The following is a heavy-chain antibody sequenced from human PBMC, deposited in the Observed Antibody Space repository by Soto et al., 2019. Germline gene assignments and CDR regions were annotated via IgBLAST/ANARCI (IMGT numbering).Heavy chain of an antibody. CDR2: IDPSDSYT. CDR3: ARTPPVVGATEGAFDI. J-gene: IGHJ3*02. D-gene: IGHD2-15*01. CDR1: GYSFTSYW. V-gene: IGHV5-10-1*01. Sequence: LKISCKGSGYSFTSYWISWVRQMPGKGLDWVGRIDPSDSYTNYSPSFQGHVTISADKSISTAYLQWSSLKASDTAMYYCARTPPVVGATEGAFDIWGQGTMVAVSS.